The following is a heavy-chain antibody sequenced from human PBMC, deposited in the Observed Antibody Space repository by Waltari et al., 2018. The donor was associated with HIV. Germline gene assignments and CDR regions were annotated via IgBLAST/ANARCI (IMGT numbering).Heavy chain of an antibody. CDR3: AKERRLATIWWES. D-gene: IGHD5-12*01. Sequence: EVQLVQSGGGLIQPGGSLRLSCAVSGFNIDYTYMTWVRQSPGKGLEWVSTLYAAGHTYYADSVKGRFTISRDTSRNILFLQMDRLRVEDTGVYFCAKERRLATIWWESWGQGSPVTVSS. CDR1: GFNIDYTY. CDR2: LYAAGHT. J-gene: IGHJ5*02. V-gene: IGHV3-53*01.